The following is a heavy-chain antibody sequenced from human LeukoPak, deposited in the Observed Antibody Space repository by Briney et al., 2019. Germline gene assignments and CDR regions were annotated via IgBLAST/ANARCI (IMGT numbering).Heavy chain of an antibody. J-gene: IGHJ3*02. CDR3: AREIQIVVVPAATSRHDAFDI. CDR2: ISSSSSYI. CDR1: GFTFSSYS. V-gene: IGHV3-21*01. Sequence: GGSLRLSCAASGFTFSSYSMNWVRQAPGKGLEWVSSISSSSSYIYYADSVKGRFTISRDNAKNSLYLQMNSLRAEDTAVYYCAREIQIVVVPAATSRHDAFDIWGQGTMVTVSS. D-gene: IGHD2-2*01.